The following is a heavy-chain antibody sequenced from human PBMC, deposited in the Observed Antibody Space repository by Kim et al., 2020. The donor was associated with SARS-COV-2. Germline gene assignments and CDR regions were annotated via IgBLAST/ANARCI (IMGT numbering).Heavy chain of an antibody. D-gene: IGHD2-21*02. CDR3: ASEAVMVTASGAFDI. J-gene: IGHJ3*02. CDR2: IRQDGRVE. V-gene: IGHV3-7*03. CDR1: GFSLSHYW. Sequence: GGSLRLSCAASGFSLSHYWMTWVRQARGKGLEWVANIRQDGRVEQYADSVKGRFTISRDNRKNALYLQMDSLRVEDTAMYYCASEAVMVTASGAFDIWGHGTVVTVSS.